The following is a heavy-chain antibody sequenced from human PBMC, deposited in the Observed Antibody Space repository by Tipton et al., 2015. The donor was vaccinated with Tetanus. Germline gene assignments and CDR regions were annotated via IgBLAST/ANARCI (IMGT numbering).Heavy chain of an antibody. CDR3: ARVPTNPLAVDRPTDY. J-gene: IGHJ4*02. CDR2: INTHNGDT. CDR1: GYTFTGYD. V-gene: IGHV1-18*01. Sequence: QLVQSGAEVKRPGASVKVSCKSSGYTFTGYDVSWVRQAPGQGLEWMGWINTHNGDTNYAQRFEGRVTMTTDTPTSTAYMELRSLTSDDTAVYYCARVPTNPLAVDRPTDYWGQGTLVTVSS. D-gene: IGHD6-19*01.